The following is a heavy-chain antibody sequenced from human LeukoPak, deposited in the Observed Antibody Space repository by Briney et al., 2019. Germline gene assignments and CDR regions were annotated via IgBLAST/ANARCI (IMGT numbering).Heavy chain of an antibody. CDR1: GGSIRSGDYY. J-gene: IGHJ4*02. D-gene: IGHD3-22*01. V-gene: IGHV4-31*02. CDR3: ARAYDSSGYYYYYYFDY. CDR2: INHSGST. Sequence: SVTLSLTCTVSGGSIRSGDYYWSWIRQRPGKGLEWIGYINHSGSTYYNPSLKSPVIISIDTSENQFSVKLTSVTAADTAIYYCARAYDSSGYYYYYYFDYWGKGTLVTVSS.